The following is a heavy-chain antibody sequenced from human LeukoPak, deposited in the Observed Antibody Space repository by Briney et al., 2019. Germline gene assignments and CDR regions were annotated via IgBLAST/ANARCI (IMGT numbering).Heavy chain of an antibody. V-gene: IGHV1-24*01. J-gene: IGHJ3*02. D-gene: IGHD2-21*02. Sequence: ASVKVSCKVSGYTLTELSMHWVRQAPGKGLEWMGGFDPEDGETIYAQKFQGRVTMTEDTSTDTAYMELSSLRSEDTAVYYCATRVRASYCGGDCPDAFDIWGQGTMVTVSS. CDR1: GYTLTELS. CDR2: FDPEDGET. CDR3: ATRVRASYCGGDCPDAFDI.